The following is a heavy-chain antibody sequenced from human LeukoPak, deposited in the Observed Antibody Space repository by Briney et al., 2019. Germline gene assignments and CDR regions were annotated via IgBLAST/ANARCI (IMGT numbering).Heavy chain of an antibody. Sequence: SETLSLTCTVSGGSISSGSYYWSWIRQPAGKGLEWIGRIYTSGSTNYNPSLKSRVTISVDTSKNQSSLKLSSVTAADTAVYYCARETTYYYDSSGYYFDAFDIWGQGTMVTVSS. CDR3: ARETTYYYDSSGYYFDAFDI. CDR1: GGSISSGSYY. CDR2: IYTSGST. V-gene: IGHV4-61*02. D-gene: IGHD3-22*01. J-gene: IGHJ3*02.